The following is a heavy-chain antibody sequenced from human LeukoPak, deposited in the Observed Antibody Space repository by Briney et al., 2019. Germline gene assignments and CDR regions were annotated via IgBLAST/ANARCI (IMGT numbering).Heavy chain of an antibody. D-gene: IGHD6-13*01. Sequence: ASVKVSCKASGYTFTRYYMHWVRQAPGQGLEWMGWINPNSGGTNYAQKFQGRVTMTRDTSISTAYMELSRLRSDDTAVYYCARTGAAAGIVGPSDYWGQGTLVTVSS. CDR1: GYTFTRYY. V-gene: IGHV1-2*02. CDR2: INPNSGGT. CDR3: ARTGAAAGIVGPSDY. J-gene: IGHJ4*02.